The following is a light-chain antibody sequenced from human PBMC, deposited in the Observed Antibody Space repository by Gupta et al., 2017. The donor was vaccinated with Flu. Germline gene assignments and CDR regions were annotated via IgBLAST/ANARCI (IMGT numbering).Light chain of an antibody. J-gene: IGKJ3*01. CDR3: QQYYGTPFT. CDR1: QRVLYTSNNKNY. Sequence: DIVMTQSPDSLAVSLGERATINCKSSQRVLYTSNNKNYLAWYQQKPRQPPKLLIYWASTRESGVPDRFSGSGSGTDFTLTISGLQAEDVAVYYCQQYYGTPFTFGHGTKVDIK. V-gene: IGKV4-1*01. CDR2: WAS.